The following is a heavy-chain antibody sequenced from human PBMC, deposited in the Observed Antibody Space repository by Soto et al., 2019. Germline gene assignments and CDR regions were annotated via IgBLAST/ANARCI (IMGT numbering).Heavy chain of an antibody. Sequence: SETLSLTCAVSGGSISSSSWWSWVRQPPGKGLEWIGEIYHRGSTNYNPSLKSRVTISVDKSKNQFSLKLSSVTAADTAVYYCAGRYIMNGMDVWGQGTTVTVSS. CDR3: AGRYIMNGMDV. J-gene: IGHJ6*02. CDR2: IYHRGST. CDR1: GGSISSSSW. D-gene: IGHD3-16*01. V-gene: IGHV4-4*02.